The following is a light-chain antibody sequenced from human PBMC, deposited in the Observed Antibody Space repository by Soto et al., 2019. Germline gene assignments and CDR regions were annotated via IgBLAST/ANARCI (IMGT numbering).Light chain of an antibody. V-gene: IGLV2-23*02. J-gene: IGLJ3*02. Sequence: QSALTQPASVSGSPGQSITISCTGTSSDVGSCNCVSWYQQHPGKAPTLMIYEVNKRPSGVSHPFSASKSGNTASLTISGLQAQDHAHYYFCSSIASPNLVFGGGTKLTVL. CDR1: SSDVGSCNC. CDR3: CSSIASPNLV. CDR2: EVN.